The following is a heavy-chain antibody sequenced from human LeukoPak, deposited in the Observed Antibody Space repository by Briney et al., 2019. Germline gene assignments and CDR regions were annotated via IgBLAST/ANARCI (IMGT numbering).Heavy chain of an antibody. Sequence: GGSLRLYCSASGFTFSNYAIHWVRQAPGKGLEYVSAISSNGGSTDYADSVKGRFTISRDNSKNTLYLQMSSLRPEDTAVYYCVKDPGSSGSGYYDYWGQGTLVTVSS. CDR3: VKDPGSSGSGYYDY. V-gene: IGHV3-64D*06. J-gene: IGHJ4*02. D-gene: IGHD6-19*01. CDR1: GFTFSNYA. CDR2: ISSNGGST.